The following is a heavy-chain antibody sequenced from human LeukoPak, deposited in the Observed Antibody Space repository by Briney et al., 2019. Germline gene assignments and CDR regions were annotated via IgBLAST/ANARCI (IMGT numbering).Heavy chain of an antibody. J-gene: IGHJ5*02. CDR3: ARRYGDYGYGWFDP. Sequence: SQTLSLTCTVSGGSISSANYYWSWIRQPAGKGLEWIGRIYTGGSTNYNPSLKSRVTISIDTSKNQFSLKLSSVTAADTAVYYCARRYGDYGYGWFDPWGQGTLVTVSS. V-gene: IGHV4-61*02. CDR1: GGSISSANYY. D-gene: IGHD4-17*01. CDR2: IYTGGST.